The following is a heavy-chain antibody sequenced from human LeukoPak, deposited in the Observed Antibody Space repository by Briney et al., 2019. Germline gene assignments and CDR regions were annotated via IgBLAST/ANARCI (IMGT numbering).Heavy chain of an antibody. CDR1: GGTFSSYA. CDR2: IYPRDGST. Sequence: GSVKVSCQASGGTFSSYAISWVRQAPGQGLEWMGMIYPRDGSTSYAQKFQGRVTVTRDTSTSTVHMELSGLRSEDTAVYYCARDQEGFDYWGQGTLVTVSS. J-gene: IGHJ4*02. V-gene: IGHV1-46*01. CDR3: ARDQEGFDY.